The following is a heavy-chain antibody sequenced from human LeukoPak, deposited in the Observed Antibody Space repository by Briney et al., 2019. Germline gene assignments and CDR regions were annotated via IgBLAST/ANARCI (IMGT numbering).Heavy chain of an antibody. V-gene: IGHV4-39*01. Sequence: SETLSLTCTVSGGSISSSSDYWAWIRQPPGKGLEWIGSIYYSGSTNHNPSLKSRVTISVDTSKNQFSLKLRSVTAADTAVYYCARGRRQQQLVRPYYYYMDVWGKGTTVTVSS. J-gene: IGHJ6*03. CDR2: IYYSGST. D-gene: IGHD6-13*01. CDR3: ARGRRQQQLVRPYYYYMDV. CDR1: GGSISSSSDY.